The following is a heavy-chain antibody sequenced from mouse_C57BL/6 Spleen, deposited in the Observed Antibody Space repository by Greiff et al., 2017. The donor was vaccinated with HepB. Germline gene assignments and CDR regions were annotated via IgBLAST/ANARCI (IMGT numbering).Heavy chain of an antibody. Sequence: EVMLVESGGGLVKPGGSLKLSCAASGFTFSSYAMSWVRQTPEKRLEWVATISDGGSYTYYPDNVKCRFTISRDNAKNNLYLQRSHLKSEDTAMYYCARDLGITTLFDYWGQGTTLTVSS. V-gene: IGHV5-4*01. CDR1: GFTFSSYA. CDR2: ISDGGSYT. CDR3: ARDLGITTLFDY. D-gene: IGHD2-4*01. J-gene: IGHJ2*01.